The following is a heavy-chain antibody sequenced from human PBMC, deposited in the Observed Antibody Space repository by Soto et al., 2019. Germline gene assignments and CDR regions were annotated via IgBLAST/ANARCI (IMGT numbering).Heavy chain of an antibody. CDR3: ARRVVVTSVRDIAYYYFGLDV. Sequence: PVKVSSKASGGTFSSYAICWVRQPPGQGLEWMGGIIPMFDSTNYAQKFQGRVTITADESTSTAFMELSSLRSEDTAVYYCARRVVVTSVRDIAYYYFGLDVWGQGPT. D-gene: IGHD2-21*02. CDR2: IIPMFDST. J-gene: IGHJ6*02. CDR1: GGTFSSYA. V-gene: IGHV1-69*13.